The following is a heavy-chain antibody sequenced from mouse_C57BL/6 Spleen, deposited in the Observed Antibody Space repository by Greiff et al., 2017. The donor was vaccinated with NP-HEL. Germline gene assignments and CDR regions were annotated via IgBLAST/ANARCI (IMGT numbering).Heavy chain of an antibody. V-gene: IGHV1-9*01. CDR1: GYTFTGYW. CDR3: ARERIYDGYTYYAMDY. D-gene: IGHD2-3*01. CDR2: ILPGSGST. J-gene: IGHJ4*01. Sequence: LQESGAELMKPGASVKLSCKATGYTFTGYWIEWVKQRPGHGLEWIGEILPGSGSTNYNEKFKGKATFTADTSSNTAYMQLSSLTTEDSAIYYCARERIYDGYTYYAMDYWGQGTSVTVSS.